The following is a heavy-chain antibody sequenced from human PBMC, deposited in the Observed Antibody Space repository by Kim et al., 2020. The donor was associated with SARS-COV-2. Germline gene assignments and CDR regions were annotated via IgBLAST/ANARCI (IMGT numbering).Heavy chain of an antibody. Sequence: SETLSLTCTVSGGSVSSGSYYWSWIRQPPGKGLEWIGYIYYSGSTNYNPSLKSRVTISVDTSKNQFSLKLSSVTAADTAVYYCARDRVGDYGLIDSWGQG. V-gene: IGHV4-61*01. CDR1: GGSVSSGSYY. CDR2: IYYSGST. CDR3: ARDRVGDYGLIDS. J-gene: IGHJ4*02. D-gene: IGHD4-17*01.